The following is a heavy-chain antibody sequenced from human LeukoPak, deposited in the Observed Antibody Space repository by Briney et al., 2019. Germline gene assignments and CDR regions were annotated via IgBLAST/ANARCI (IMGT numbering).Heavy chain of an antibody. CDR1: GASISSDY. CDR3: ARGAGPPWFDP. V-gene: IGHV4-4*07. J-gene: IGHJ5*02. D-gene: IGHD6-19*01. CDR2: MSSSGIS. Sequence: SETLSLTCTVSGASISSDYWNWIRQPAGKGLEWIGRMSSSGISTYSPSLKSRVTISIDTSRNQFSMNLNSVTAADTAVYYCARGAGPPWFDPWGQGTLVTVSS.